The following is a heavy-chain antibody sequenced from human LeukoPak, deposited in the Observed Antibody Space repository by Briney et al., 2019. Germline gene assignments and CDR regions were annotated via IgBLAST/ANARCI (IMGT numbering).Heavy chain of an antibody. Sequence: GGSLRLSCAASGFTFSTYWMSSVRQAPGKGLEWVANIKQDGSEKYYVDSVKGRLTISRDNAKNSLYLQTNSLRAEDTAVYYCARDNMRDGGIAAAGTDYWGQGTLVTVSS. CDR2: IKQDGSEK. CDR3: ARDNMRDGGIAAAGTDY. V-gene: IGHV3-7*01. CDR1: GFTFSTYW. D-gene: IGHD6-13*01. J-gene: IGHJ4*02.